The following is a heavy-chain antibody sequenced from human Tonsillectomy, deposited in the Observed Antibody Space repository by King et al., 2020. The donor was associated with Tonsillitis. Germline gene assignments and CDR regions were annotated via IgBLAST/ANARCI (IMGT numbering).Heavy chain of an antibody. CDR3: AKCNPLLLPRFDP. CDR2: VYYSGST. V-gene: IGHV4-39*01. J-gene: IGHJ5*02. CDR1: GGSISTSSYY. Sequence: QLQESGPGLVKPSETMSLTCTVSGGSISTSSYYWVWIRQPPGKGLEWIGSVYYSGSTYSNPSRKSRVTISVDTSKNQFSLTLSSLTASDTAVYYCAKCNPLLLPRFDPWGQGTLVTVSS. D-gene: IGHD2-15*01.